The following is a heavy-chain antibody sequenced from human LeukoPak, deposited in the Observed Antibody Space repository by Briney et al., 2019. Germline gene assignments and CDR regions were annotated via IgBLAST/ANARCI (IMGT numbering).Heavy chain of an antibody. CDR3: AREDSCSGGSCYGLNWFDP. CDR2: IYHSGST. D-gene: IGHD2-15*01. V-gene: IGHV4-38-2*02. CDR1: GYSISSGYY. Sequence: SETLSLTCTVSGYSISSGYYWGWIRQPPGKGLEWIGSIYHSGSTYYNPSLKSRVTISVDTSKNQFSLKLSSVTAADTAVYYCAREDSCSGGSCYGLNWFDPWGQGTLVTVSS. J-gene: IGHJ5*02.